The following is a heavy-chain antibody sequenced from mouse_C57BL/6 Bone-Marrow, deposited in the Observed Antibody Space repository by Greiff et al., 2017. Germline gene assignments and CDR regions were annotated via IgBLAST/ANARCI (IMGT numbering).Heavy chain of an antibody. CDR3: ARGWLEGYWYFDV. CDR1: GYTFTSYG. J-gene: IGHJ1*03. Sequence: VQRVESGAELARPGASVKLSCKASGYTFTSYGISWVKQRTGQGLEWIGEIYPRSGNTYYNEKFKGKATLTADKSSSTAYMELRSLTSEDSAVYFCARGWLEGYWYFDVWGTGTTVTVSS. CDR2: IYPRSGNT. D-gene: IGHD1-1*02. V-gene: IGHV1-81*01.